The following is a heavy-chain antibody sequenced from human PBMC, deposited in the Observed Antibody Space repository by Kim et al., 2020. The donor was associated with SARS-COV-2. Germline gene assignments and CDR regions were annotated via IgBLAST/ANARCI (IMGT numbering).Heavy chain of an antibody. CDR3: ARASIAAARFDY. Sequence: NYNPSLKSRVTISVDTSKNQFSLKLSSVTAADTAVYYCARASIAAARFDYWGQGTLVTVSS. D-gene: IGHD6-13*01. J-gene: IGHJ4*02. V-gene: IGHV4-34*01.